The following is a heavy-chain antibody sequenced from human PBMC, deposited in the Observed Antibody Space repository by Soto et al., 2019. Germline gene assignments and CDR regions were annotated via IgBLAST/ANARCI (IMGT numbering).Heavy chain of an antibody. CDR1: GFSFSTYA. Sequence: GGSLRLSCAASGFSFSTYAMTWVRQAPGKGLEWVTTIRVSGGRTHYADSAKGRFTISRDDSKYTLYLQMNSLRGEDTALYYCAKPILGATLHAFDIWGQGTMVTVSS. CDR3: AKPILGATLHAFDI. CDR2: IRVSGGRT. V-gene: IGHV3-23*01. J-gene: IGHJ3*02. D-gene: IGHD1-26*01.